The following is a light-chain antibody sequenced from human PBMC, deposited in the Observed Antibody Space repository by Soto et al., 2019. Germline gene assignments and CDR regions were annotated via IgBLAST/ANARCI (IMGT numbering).Light chain of an antibody. CDR2: GAS. CDR3: QHYYDWPYS. CDR1: QSINRN. Sequence: EVVMTQAPTTLPVSPGRRVTLSCRASQSINRNLAWFPQKPGQAPRLLIYGASSRATRIPARFSGSGSGTEFTLTISSLQSEDFAVYFCQHYYDWPYSFGQGTKLEMK. V-gene: IGKV3-15*01. J-gene: IGKJ2*01.